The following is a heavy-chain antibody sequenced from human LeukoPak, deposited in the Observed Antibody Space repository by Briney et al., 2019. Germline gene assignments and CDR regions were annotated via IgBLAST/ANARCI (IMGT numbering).Heavy chain of an antibody. V-gene: IGHV1-18*01. D-gene: IGHD3-22*01. CDR3: ARGYYDSINWFDP. CDR1: GYTFTSYS. Sequence: ASVKVSCKASGYTFTSYSINWVRQAPGQGLEWMGWISAYNGNTNYAQKLQGRVTMTTDTSTSTAYMELSSLRSEDAAVYYCARGYYDSINWFDPWGQGTLVTVSS. CDR2: ISAYNGNT. J-gene: IGHJ5*02.